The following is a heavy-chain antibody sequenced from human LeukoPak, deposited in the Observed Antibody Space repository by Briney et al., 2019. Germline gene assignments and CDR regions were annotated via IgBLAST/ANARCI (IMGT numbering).Heavy chain of an antibody. CDR2: IRNDRIT. CDR1: GLTFSDAW. CDR3: TWMDTIFTVDY. J-gene: IGHJ4*02. Sequence: KPGESLRLSCVLSGLTFSDAWMSWVRQAPGKGLEWVGRIRNDRITDYAAPVQGRFSISRDNSKNTFYLQMNSLRTEDTGMYFCTWMDTIFTVDYWGQGTLVTVSS. D-gene: IGHD5-12*01. V-gene: IGHV3-15*01.